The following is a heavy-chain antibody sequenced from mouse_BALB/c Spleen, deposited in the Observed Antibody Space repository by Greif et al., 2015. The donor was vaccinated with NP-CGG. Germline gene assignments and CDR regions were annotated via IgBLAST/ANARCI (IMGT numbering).Heavy chain of an antibody. CDR3: NAFYYRYEFAY. CDR1: GFNIKDYY. Sequence: EVKLQESGAELVRSGASVKLSCTASGFNIKDYYMHWVKQRPEQGLEWIGWIDPENGDTEYAPKFQGKATMTADTSSNTAYLQLSSLTSEDTAVYYCNAFYYRYEFAYWGQGTLVTVSA. V-gene: IGHV14-4*02. J-gene: IGHJ3*01. D-gene: IGHD2-14*01. CDR2: IDPENGDT.